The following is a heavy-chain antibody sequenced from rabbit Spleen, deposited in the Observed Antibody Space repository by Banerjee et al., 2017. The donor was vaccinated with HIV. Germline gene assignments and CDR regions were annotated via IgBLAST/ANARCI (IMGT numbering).Heavy chain of an antibody. Sequence: QSLEESGGGLVQPEGSLALTCKASGFSFSSSDYMCWVRQAPGKGLEWISCVAGSSSGFSYSATWAKGRFTCSKTSSTTVDLKMTSLTAADTATYFCARDGAGGSYFALWGQGTLVTVS. CDR3: ARDGAGGSYFAL. V-gene: IGHV1S40*01. CDR2: VAGSSSGFS. J-gene: IGHJ4*01. D-gene: IGHD8-1*01. CDR1: GFSFSSSDY.